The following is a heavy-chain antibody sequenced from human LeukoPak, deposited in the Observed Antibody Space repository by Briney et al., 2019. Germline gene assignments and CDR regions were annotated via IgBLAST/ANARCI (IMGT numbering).Heavy chain of an antibody. CDR3: ARDLYCSSTSCYWYWFDP. CDR2: ISAHNGNT. V-gene: IGHV1-18*01. J-gene: IGHJ5*02. CDR1: GYTFTSYG. D-gene: IGHD2-2*01. Sequence: GASVKVSCKASGYTFTSYGISWVRQAPGQGLEWMGWISAHNGNTNYAQKLQGRVTMTTDTSTSTAYMELRSLRSDDTAVYYCARDLYCSSTSCYWYWFDPWGQGTLVTVSS.